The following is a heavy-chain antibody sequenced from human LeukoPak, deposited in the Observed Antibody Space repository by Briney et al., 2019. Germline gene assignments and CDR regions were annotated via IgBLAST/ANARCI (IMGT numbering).Heavy chain of an antibody. CDR2: INTDGSST. D-gene: IGHD6-19*01. Sequence: GGSLRLSCAASGFTFSSYWMHWVRQAPGKGLGWFSRINTDGSSTSYADSVKGRFTISRDNAKNTLYLQMNSLRAEDTAVYYCARDSSGWSPDFDYWGQGTLVTVSS. J-gene: IGHJ4*02. CDR3: ARDSSGWSPDFDY. CDR1: GFTFSSYW. V-gene: IGHV3-74*01.